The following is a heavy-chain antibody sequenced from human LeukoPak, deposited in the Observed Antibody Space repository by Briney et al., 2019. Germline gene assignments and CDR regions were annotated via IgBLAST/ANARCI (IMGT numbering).Heavy chain of an antibody. Sequence: GGSLRLSCAASGFTFSDFTINWVRQAPGKGLEWVSSISSYSSYKYYADSVKGRFTISRDNSKNTLYLQMNSLRAEDTAVYYCAKVPVATISTLDWVYFDYWGQGTLVTVSS. V-gene: IGHV3-21*04. CDR3: AKVPVATISTLDWVYFDY. J-gene: IGHJ4*02. CDR1: GFTFSDFT. D-gene: IGHD5-12*01. CDR2: ISSYSSYK.